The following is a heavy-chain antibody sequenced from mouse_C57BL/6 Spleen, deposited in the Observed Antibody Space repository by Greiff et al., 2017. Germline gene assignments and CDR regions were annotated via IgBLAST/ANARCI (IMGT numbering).Heavy chain of an antibody. Sequence: VQLQQSGAELVRPGTSVKVSCKASGYAFTNYLIAWVKQRPGQGLEWIGAINPGSGCTNYTEKFKGKATLSGDKSSSTAYMQLSSLTSEDSAVYFCAKGAAQTCYFDYWGQGTTLTVSS. V-gene: IGHV1-54*01. J-gene: IGHJ2*01. D-gene: IGHD3-1*01. CDR3: AKGAAQTCYFDY. CDR2: INPGSGCT. CDR1: GYAFTNYL.